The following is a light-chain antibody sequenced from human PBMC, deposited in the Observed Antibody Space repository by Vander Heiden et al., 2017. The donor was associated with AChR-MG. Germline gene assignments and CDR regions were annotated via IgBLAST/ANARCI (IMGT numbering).Light chain of an antibody. V-gene: IGKV3-20*01. CDR2: GAS. CDR3: QQYGNSPPLT. CDR1: QTVSSDF. J-gene: IGKJ4*01. Sequence: EIVLTQSPGTLSLSPGERATLSCRASQTVSSDFLAWYQQKPGQAPRLLISGASSRATGIPDRFSGSGYGTDFTLTISRRELDAFAVYYCQQYGNSPPLTFGGGTKVQIK.